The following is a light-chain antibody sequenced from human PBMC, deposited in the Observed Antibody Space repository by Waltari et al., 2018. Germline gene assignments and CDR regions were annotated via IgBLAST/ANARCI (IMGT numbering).Light chain of an antibody. V-gene: IGLV1-47*02. J-gene: IGLJ3*02. CDR3: AAWDDRVRGRV. CDR2: SNN. Sequence: QSVLTQPPSASGTTGQRVTISCSGTTSNIGTNYVFWYQQLPGMAPKLLIYSNNQRPSGVPDRFSDSKSGTSASLASSGLRSEDEADYYCAAWDDRVRGRVFGGGTKLTVL. CDR1: TSNIGTNY.